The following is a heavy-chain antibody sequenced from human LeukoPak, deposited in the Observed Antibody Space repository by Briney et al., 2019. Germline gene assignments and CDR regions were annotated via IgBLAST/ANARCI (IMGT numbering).Heavy chain of an antibody. Sequence: PGGSLRLSCAASGFTFSDHYMDWVRQAPGKGLDWVGRIRNKANSYTTEYAASVKGRFTISRDDSKNSLNLQMNSLKIEDTAVYYCAKAHPRSRFDSWGQGTLVTVSS. CDR1: GFTFSDHY. CDR3: AKAHPRSRFDS. CDR2: IRNKANSYTT. V-gene: IGHV3-72*01. D-gene: IGHD2-15*01. J-gene: IGHJ4*02.